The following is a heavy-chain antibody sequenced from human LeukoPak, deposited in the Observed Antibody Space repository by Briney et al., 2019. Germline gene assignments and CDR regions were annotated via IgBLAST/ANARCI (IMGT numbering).Heavy chain of an antibody. V-gene: IGHV1-69-2*01. D-gene: IGHD6-6*01. CDR3: ATDAEYRIAARKLDS. CDR2: FDPEGGDT. CDR1: GYIFTDHY. Sequence: ATVKLSCKTSGYIFTDHYMHWVRQAPGKGLEWMGRFDPEGGDTLYAEKFQGRVTINADTSTATSYMEVGSLTSEDTAVYYCATDAEYRIAARKLDSWGQGTLVTVSA. J-gene: IGHJ4*02.